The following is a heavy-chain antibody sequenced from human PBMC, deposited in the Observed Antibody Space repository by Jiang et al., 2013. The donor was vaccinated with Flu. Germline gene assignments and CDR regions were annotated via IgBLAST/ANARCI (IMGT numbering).Heavy chain of an antibody. CDR1: GFTFSSYA. CDR2: IGTAGDT. Sequence: QLLESGGGLDQPGRSLRLSCAASGFTFSSYAMHWVRQAPGKGLEWVSAIGTAGDTYYPGSVKGRFTISRENAKNSLYLQMNSLRAGDTAVYYCARVGLYCSGGSCYGHGAFDIWGQGTMVTVSS. D-gene: IGHD2-15*01. V-gene: IGHV3-13*01. CDR3: ARVGLYCSGGSCYGHGAFDI. J-gene: IGHJ3*02.